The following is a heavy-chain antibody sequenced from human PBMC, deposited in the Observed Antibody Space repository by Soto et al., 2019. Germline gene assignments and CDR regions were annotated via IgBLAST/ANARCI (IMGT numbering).Heavy chain of an antibody. Sequence: PSVTLTLTCTVSGGSVSSDNYYWTWIRQPPGKGLEWIGYIYSSGSTNYNPSLKSRVTISLDTSSNQFSLKLTSVTAADTAVYYCARDIRGYSRAFDYWGQGTLVTVS. J-gene: IGHJ4*02. CDR3: ARDIRGYSRAFDY. CDR1: GGSVSSDNYY. V-gene: IGHV4-61*01. CDR2: IYSSGST. D-gene: IGHD5-18*01.